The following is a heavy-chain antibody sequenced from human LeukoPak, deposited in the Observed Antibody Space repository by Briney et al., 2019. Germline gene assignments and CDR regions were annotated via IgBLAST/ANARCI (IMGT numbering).Heavy chain of an antibody. CDR3: ARVRPGQPLY. Sequence: PGGSPRLSCAASGFTFSSYSMSWIRQPPGKGLEWIGEINHSESTNYNPSLKSRVTISVDTSKNQFSLKLSSVAAADTAVYYCARVRPGQPLYWGQGTLVTVSS. CDR1: GFTFSSYS. J-gene: IGHJ4*02. V-gene: IGHV4-34*01. CDR2: INHSEST.